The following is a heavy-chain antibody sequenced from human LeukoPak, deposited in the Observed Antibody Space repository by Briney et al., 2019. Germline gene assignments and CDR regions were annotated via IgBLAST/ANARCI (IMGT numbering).Heavy chain of an antibody. CDR1: GFTFSSYA. CDR3: ARDQSEGS. V-gene: IGHV3-30-3*01. Sequence: GGSLRLSCAASGFTFSSYAMHWVRQVPGKGLEWVAVISYDGSNKYYADSVKGRFTISRDNSKNTLYLQMNSLRAEDTAVYYCARDQSEGSWGQGTLVTVSS. J-gene: IGHJ4*02. CDR2: ISYDGSNK.